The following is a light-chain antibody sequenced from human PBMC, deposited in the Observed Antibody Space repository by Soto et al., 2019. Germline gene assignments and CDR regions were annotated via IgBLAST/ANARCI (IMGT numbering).Light chain of an antibody. CDR1: SSNIGSNT. V-gene: IGLV1-44*01. CDR3: AAWDDSLNGVV. Sequence: QPVLTQPPSASGTPGQRVTISCSGSSSNIGSNTVNWYQQLPGTAPKPLIYSNNQRPSGVPDRFSGYKSGTSASLAISGLQSEDEDDYYCAAWDDSLNGVVFGGGTKVTVL. CDR2: SNN. J-gene: IGLJ2*01.